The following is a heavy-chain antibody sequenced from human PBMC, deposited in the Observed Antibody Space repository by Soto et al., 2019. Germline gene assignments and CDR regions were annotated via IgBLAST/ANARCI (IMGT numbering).Heavy chain of an antibody. D-gene: IGHD1-1*01. Sequence: SETLSLTCTVSGASISGFYWSWIRKSAGKGLEWIGRIYATGTTDYNPSLKSRVMMSVDTSKKQFSLKLRSVTAADTAVYYCVRDGTKTLWDWFDPWGQGISVTVSS. CDR2: IYATGTT. V-gene: IGHV4-4*07. CDR1: GASISGFY. CDR3: VRDGTKTLWDWFDP. J-gene: IGHJ5*02.